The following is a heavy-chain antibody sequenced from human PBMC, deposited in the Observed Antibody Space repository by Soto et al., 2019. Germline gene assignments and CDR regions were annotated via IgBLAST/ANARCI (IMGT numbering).Heavy chain of an antibody. J-gene: IGHJ5*02. Sequence: QVQLVQSGAEVKKPGSSVKVSCKASGGTFSSYAISWVQQAPGQGLEWMGGIIPIFGTANYAQKFQGRVTITADESTSTAYMELSSLRSEDTAVYYCASGWVYAMDNWFDPWGPGTLVTVSS. D-gene: IGHD2-8*01. CDR3: ASGWVYAMDNWFDP. CDR2: IIPIFGTA. V-gene: IGHV1-69*01. CDR1: GGTFSSYA.